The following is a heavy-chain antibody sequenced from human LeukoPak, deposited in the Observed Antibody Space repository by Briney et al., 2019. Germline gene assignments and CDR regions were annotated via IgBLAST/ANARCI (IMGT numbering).Heavy chain of an antibody. J-gene: IGHJ4*02. Sequence: GGSLRLSCAASGFTFSSYWMHWVRQAPGKGLVWVSRINSDGSTTSYADSVKGRITIFRDNAKNTLYLQMNSLRAEDTAVYYCVGGSYYFDYWGQGTLVTVSS. D-gene: IGHD1-26*01. CDR1: GFTFSSYW. CDR2: INSDGSTT. V-gene: IGHV3-74*01. CDR3: VGGSYYFDY.